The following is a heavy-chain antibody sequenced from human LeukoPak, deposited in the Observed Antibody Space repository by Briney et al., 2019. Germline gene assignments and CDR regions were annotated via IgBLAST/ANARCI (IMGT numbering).Heavy chain of an antibody. J-gene: IGHJ5*02. V-gene: IGHV1-18*01. Sequence: ASVTVSCKASGYTFTSYDISWVRQAPGQGLEWMGWISGYNGYTHYAHNLQGRVTMTTDTSTSTAYMELRSLRSDDTAVYYCARDEARYSSGYYPNWFDPWGQGTLVTVSS. CDR2: ISGYNGYT. D-gene: IGHD3-22*01. CDR3: ARDEARYSSGYYPNWFDP. CDR1: GYTFTSYD.